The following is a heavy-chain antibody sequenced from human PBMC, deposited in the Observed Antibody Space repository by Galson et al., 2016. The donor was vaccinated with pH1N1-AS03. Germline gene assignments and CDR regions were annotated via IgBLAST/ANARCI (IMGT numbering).Heavy chain of an antibody. CDR1: GTSIGGDF. D-gene: IGHD1-26*01. CDR3: ARFQTVGGKFDF. J-gene: IGHJ4*02. Sequence: VSGTSIGGDFWSWIRQSPGRGLEWIGHSLHNGNSIYNPSLKSRVTISVDTSTNEASLKLSSVTAADTAFYYCARFQTVGGKFDFWGRGAQVTVSS. CDR2: SLHNGNS. V-gene: IGHV4-59*01.